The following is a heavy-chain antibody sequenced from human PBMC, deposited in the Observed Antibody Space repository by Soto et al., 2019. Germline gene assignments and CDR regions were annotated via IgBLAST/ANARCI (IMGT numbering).Heavy chain of an antibody. CDR2: IDPSDSFT. D-gene: IGHD3-3*01. J-gene: IGHJ3*02. Sequence: GESLKISCQGSGYRFSDYWIHWVRQVPGKGLEWMGKIDPSDSFTTYSPSFQGRVTISIDKSINTAFLRWTGLKSSDTAMCHCANLDFTFGSVDVFDTWGQGTMVTVSS. CDR3: ANLDFTFGSVDVFDT. CDR1: GYRFSDYW. V-gene: IGHV5-10-1*04.